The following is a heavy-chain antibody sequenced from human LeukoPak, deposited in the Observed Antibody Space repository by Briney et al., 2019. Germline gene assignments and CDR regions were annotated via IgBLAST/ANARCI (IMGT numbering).Heavy chain of an antibody. D-gene: IGHD1-26*01. CDR1: GGTFSSYA. CDR3: ARVPGSYALVGAFDI. Sequence: ASVKVSCKASGGTFSSYAISWVRQAPGQGLEWMGGIIPIFGTANYAQKFQGRVTITADESTSTAYMELSSLRSEDTAVYYCARVPGSYALVGAFDIWGQGTMVTVSS. V-gene: IGHV1-69*13. J-gene: IGHJ3*02. CDR2: IIPIFGTA.